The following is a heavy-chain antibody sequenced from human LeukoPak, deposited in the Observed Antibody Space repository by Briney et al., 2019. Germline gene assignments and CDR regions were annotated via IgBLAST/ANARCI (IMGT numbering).Heavy chain of an antibody. CDR1: GFTFSSYG. D-gene: IGHD2-2*01. Sequence: GGSLRLSCAASGFTFSSYGMHWVRQAPGKGPEWVAFIRYDGSNKYYADSVKGRFTISRDNSKNTLYLQMNSRRAEDTAVYYCARSGSTPGTYYFDYWGQGTLVTVSS. CDR3: ARSGSTPGTYYFDY. J-gene: IGHJ4*02. V-gene: IGHV3-30*02. CDR2: IRYDGSNK.